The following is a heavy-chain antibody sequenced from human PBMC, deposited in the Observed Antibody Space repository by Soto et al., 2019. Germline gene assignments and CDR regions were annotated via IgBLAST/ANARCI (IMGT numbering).Heavy chain of an antibody. CDR3: AKDSPFSGTGRLAFDY. CDR2: TGGSGVAT. V-gene: IGHV3-23*01. CDR1: GFTFSDYA. D-gene: IGHD3-10*01. Sequence: EVQLLESGGALVQPGGSLRLSCAASGFTFSDYAMTWVRQAPGKGLEWVSSTGGSGVATYYADSVTGRFTISRDNSKNTLYLQMDSLRAEDTAVYYCAKDSPFSGTGRLAFDYWGQGTLVTVSS. J-gene: IGHJ4*02.